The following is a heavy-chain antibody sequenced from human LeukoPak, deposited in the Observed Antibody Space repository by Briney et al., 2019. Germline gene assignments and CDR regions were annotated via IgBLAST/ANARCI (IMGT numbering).Heavy chain of an antibody. D-gene: IGHD3-10*01. Sequence: ASVKVSCKASGYTFTSYGISWVRQAPGQGLEWMGWISAYNGNTNYAQKLQGRVTITADESTSTAYMELSSLRSEDTAVYYCARGESWFGELFRQFDYWGQGTLVTVSS. CDR3: ARGESWFGELFRQFDY. CDR1: GYTFTSYG. CDR2: ISAYNGNT. V-gene: IGHV1-18*01. J-gene: IGHJ4*02.